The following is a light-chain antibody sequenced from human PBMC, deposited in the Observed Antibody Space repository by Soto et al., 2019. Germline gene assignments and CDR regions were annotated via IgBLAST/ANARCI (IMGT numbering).Light chain of an antibody. Sequence: EIVLKQSPDTLSLYPGERATLSCRASQSVRSNYLAWYQQKPGQAPRFLIYDASSRATGIPDRFSGSGSGTDFTLTISRLEPEDFAVYYCQQYGSTPLTFGGGTKV. V-gene: IGKV3-20*01. CDR1: QSVRSNY. J-gene: IGKJ4*01. CDR3: QQYGSTPLT. CDR2: DAS.